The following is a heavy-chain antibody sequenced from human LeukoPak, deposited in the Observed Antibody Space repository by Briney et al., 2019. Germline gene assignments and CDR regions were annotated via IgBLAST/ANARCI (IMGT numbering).Heavy chain of an antibody. D-gene: IGHD3-22*01. Sequence: GASVTVSCKASGYTFTGYYMHWVRQAPGQGLEWMGWINPNSGGTNYAQKFQGRVTMTRDTSISTAYMELSRLRSDDTAVYYCARDVYYYDSSVRLYYFDYWGRGTLVTVSS. V-gene: IGHV1-2*02. CDR3: ARDVYYYDSSVRLYYFDY. CDR1: GYTFTGYY. J-gene: IGHJ4*02. CDR2: INPNSGGT.